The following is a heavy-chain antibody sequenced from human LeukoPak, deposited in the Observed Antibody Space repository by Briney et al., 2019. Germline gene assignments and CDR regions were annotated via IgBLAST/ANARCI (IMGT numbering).Heavy chain of an antibody. D-gene: IGHD6-19*01. J-gene: IGHJ4*02. CDR2: IIPIFGTA. Sequence: GASVKVSCKASGGTFSSYAISWVRQAPGQGLEWMGGIIPIFGTANYAQKFQGRVTITADKSTSTAYMELSSLRSEDTAVYYCARSVVAGRENYFDYWGQGTLVTVSS. CDR1: GGTFSSYA. V-gene: IGHV1-69*06. CDR3: ARSVVAGRENYFDY.